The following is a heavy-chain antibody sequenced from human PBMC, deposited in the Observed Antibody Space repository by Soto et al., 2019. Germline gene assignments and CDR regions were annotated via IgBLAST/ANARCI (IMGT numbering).Heavy chain of an antibody. V-gene: IGHV3-30*18. D-gene: IGHD3-16*02. Sequence: QVQLVESGGGVVQPGRSLRLSCAASGFTFSSYGMHWVRQAPGKGLEWVAVISYDGSNKYYADSVKGRFTISRDNSKNTLYRQMNSLRAEYTAVYYCAKTARLDLSLYGGIDYWGQGTLVTVSS. CDR1: GFTFSSYG. CDR2: ISYDGSNK. CDR3: AKTARLDLSLYGGIDY. J-gene: IGHJ4*02.